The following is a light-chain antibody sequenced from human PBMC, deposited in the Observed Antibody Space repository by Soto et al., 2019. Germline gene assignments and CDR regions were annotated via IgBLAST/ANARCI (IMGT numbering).Light chain of an antibody. CDR3: QQYNDWPT. V-gene: IGKV3-15*01. CDR1: QSVTST. CDR2: DAS. J-gene: IGKJ3*01. Sequence: IVLTQSPGTLSLSPGERATLSCRASQSVTSTSLAWHQQKPGQAPRILMYDASTRATGIPARFSGSGSGTEFTLTISSLRSEDFAIYFCQQYNDWPTFGPGTKVDIK.